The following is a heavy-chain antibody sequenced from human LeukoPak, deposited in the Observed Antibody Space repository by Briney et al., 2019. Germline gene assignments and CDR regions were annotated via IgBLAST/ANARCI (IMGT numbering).Heavy chain of an antibody. CDR3: AGVGYNLDY. D-gene: IGHD5-18*01. J-gene: IGHJ4*02. CDR2: IYYSGST. V-gene: IGHV4-59*01. CDR1: GGSTSSYY. Sequence: SETLSLTRTVSGGSTSSYYWNWIRQPPGKGLEWIGYIYYSGSTNYNPSLKSRVTISVDTSKNQFSLKLSSVTAADTAVYYCAGVGYNLDYWGQGTLVTVSS.